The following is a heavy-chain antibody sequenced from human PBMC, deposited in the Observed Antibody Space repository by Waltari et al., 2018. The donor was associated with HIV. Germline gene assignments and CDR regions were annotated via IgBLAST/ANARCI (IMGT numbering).Heavy chain of an antibody. CDR1: GFTFDDYA. D-gene: IGHD6-19*01. Sequence: EVQLVESGGGLVQPGRSLRLSCAASGFTFDDYAMHWVRKAPGRCLELVSGIIWISGSRGYADSVKGRFTISRDNAKNSLYLQMNSLRAEDTALYYCAKDFAPYGSHGWSLDYWGQGTLVTVSS. CDR3: AKDFAPYGSHGWSLDY. V-gene: IGHV3-9*01. J-gene: IGHJ4*02. CDR2: IIWISGSR.